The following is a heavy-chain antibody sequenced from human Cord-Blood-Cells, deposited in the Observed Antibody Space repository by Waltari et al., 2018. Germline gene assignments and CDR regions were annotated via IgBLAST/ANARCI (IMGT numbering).Heavy chain of an antibody. Sequence: QVQLVQSGPEVKKPGASVKVSCKASGSTFTSYDINCVRQATGQGLEWMGWMNPNSGNTGYAQKFQGRVTMTRNTSISTAYMELSSLRSEDTAVYYCARAPLGGGNFDYWGQGTLVTVSS. CDR1: GSTFTSYD. CDR2: MNPNSGNT. D-gene: IGHD3-16*01. CDR3: ARAPLGGGNFDY. J-gene: IGHJ4*02. V-gene: IGHV1-8*01.